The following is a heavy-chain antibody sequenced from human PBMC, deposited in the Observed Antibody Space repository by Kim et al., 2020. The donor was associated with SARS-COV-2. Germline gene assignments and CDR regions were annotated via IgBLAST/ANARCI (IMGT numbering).Heavy chain of an antibody. Sequence: ASVKVSCKVSGYTLTELSMHWVRQAPGKGLEWMGGFDPEDGETIYAQKFQGRVTMTEDTSTDTAYMELSSLRSEDTAVYYCATPYYYGSGSYFVLVYWGQGTLVTVSS. D-gene: IGHD3-10*01. V-gene: IGHV1-24*01. J-gene: IGHJ4*02. CDR2: FDPEDGET. CDR3: ATPYYYGSGSYFVLVY. CDR1: GYTLTELS.